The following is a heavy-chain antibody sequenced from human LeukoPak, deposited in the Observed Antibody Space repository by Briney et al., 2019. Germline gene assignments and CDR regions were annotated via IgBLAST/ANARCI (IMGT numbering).Heavy chain of an antibody. CDR1: GFSFSDYY. J-gene: IGHJ3*02. Sequence: KSGGSLRLSCAASGFSFSDYYMSWIRQAPGKGLEWLSYINIGGTNTHYADSVKGRFTISRDNAKNSLYLQMNSLRAEDTAVYYCARDRNLGAFDIWGQGTMVTVSS. CDR3: ARDRNLGAFDI. CDR2: INIGGTNT. V-gene: IGHV3-11*06. D-gene: IGHD1-14*01.